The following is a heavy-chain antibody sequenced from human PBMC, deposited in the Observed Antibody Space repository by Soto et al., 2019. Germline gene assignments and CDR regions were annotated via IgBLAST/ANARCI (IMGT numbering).Heavy chain of an antibody. CDR3: ARAPRYTGGRYYYYYYGMDV. V-gene: IGHV4-34*01. Sequence: SETLSLTCAVYGGSFSGYYWSWIRQPPGKGLEWIGEINHSGSTNYNPSLESRVTISVDTSKNQFSLKLSSVTAADTAVYYCARAPRYTGGRYYYYYYGMDVWGQGTTVTVSS. J-gene: IGHJ6*02. CDR2: INHSGST. D-gene: IGHD3-16*02. CDR1: GGSFSGYY.